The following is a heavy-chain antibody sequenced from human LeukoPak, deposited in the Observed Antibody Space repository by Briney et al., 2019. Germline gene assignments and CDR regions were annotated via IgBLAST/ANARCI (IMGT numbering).Heavy chain of an antibody. V-gene: IGHV3-21*01. CDR1: GFTFSNYW. Sequence: GGSLRLSCAASGFTFSNYWMNWVRQAPGEGPEWVASISSDSRYIYYAASVKGRFTISRDNPRDSLYLQMNSLRADDTAVYYCARDKLGDVAVAEAFFDYWGQGTLVTVSS. CDR2: ISSDSRYI. J-gene: IGHJ4*02. CDR3: ARDKLGDVAVAEAFFDY. D-gene: IGHD6-19*01.